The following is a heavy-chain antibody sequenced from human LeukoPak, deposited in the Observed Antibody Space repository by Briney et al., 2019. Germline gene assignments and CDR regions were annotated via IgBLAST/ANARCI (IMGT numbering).Heavy chain of an antibody. D-gene: IGHD6-13*01. V-gene: IGHV4-4*02. CDR1: GGSISSSNW. CDR3: ASTQQLVGWYFDL. CDR2: IYHSGST. J-gene: IGHJ2*01. Sequence: PSGTLSLTCAVSGGSISSSNWWSWVRQPPGKGLEWIGEIYHSGSTNYNPSLKSRVTISVDKSKNQFSLKLSSVTAADTAVYYCASTQQLVGWYFDLWGRGTLVTVSS.